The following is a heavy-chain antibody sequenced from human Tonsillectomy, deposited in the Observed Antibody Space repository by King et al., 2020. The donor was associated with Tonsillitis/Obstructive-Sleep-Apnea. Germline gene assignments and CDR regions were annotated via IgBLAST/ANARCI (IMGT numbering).Heavy chain of an antibody. CDR2: ISWNSGSI. D-gene: IGHD6-13*01. CDR1: GFTFDDYA. V-gene: IGHV3-9*01. Sequence: VQLVESGGGLVQPGRSLRLSCAASGFTFDDYAMHWVRQAPGKGLEWVSSISWNSGSIGYADSVKGRFTISRDNAKNSLYLQMNRLRAEDTALYYCAKEIQQQLYYYMDVGGKGTTVTVSS. CDR3: AKEIQQQLYYYMDV. J-gene: IGHJ6*03.